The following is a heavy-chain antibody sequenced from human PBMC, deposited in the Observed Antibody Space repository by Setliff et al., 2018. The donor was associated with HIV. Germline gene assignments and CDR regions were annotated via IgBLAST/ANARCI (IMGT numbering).Heavy chain of an antibody. CDR2: VSAWDGNT. J-gene: IGHJ4*02. V-gene: IGHV1-18*01. D-gene: IGHD6-19*01. CDR3: TRDHSDLPVAAAY. CDR1: GGTFSRHT. Sequence: ASVKVSCKSSGGTFSRHTISWVRQAPGQGLEWVGWVSAWDGNTNSAENVQGRLTMTTDASTTTAYMELRSLRSDDTAVYYCTRDHSDLPVAAAYWGQGTLVTVSS.